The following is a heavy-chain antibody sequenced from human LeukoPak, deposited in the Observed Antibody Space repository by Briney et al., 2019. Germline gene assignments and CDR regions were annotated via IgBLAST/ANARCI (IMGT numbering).Heavy chain of an antibody. CDR3: ANPVLRTGPL. CDR2: ISGSGGST. Sequence: GGSQRLSCAASGFTFSSYAMSWVRQAPGKGLEWVSAISGSGGSTYYADSVKGRFTISRDNSKNTLYLQMNSRRAEDTAVYYCANPVLRTGPLWGQGTLVTVSS. V-gene: IGHV3-23*01. CDR1: GFTFSSYA. D-gene: IGHD3-9*01. J-gene: IGHJ4*02.